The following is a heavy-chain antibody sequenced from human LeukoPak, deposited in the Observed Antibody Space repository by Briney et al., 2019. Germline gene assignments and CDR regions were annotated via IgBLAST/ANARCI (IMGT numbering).Heavy chain of an antibody. CDR2: MNPNSGNT. Sequence: RASVKVSCKASGYTFTSYDINWVRQATGQGLEWMGWMNPNSGNTGYAQKFQGRVTMTRNTSISTAYMELSSLRSEDTAVYYCARVREASSGWTGPFGYWGQGTLVTVSS. CDR1: GYTFTSYD. D-gene: IGHD6-19*01. J-gene: IGHJ4*02. V-gene: IGHV1-8*01. CDR3: ARVREASSGWTGPFGY.